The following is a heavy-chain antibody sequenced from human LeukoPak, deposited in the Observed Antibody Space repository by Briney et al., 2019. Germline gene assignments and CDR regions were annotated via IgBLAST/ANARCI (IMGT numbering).Heavy chain of an antibody. CDR2: ISSSSSYI. D-gene: IGHD3-22*01. CDR3: AKVDRDSSGYYRPLGY. Sequence: GGSLRLSCAASGFTFSSYSMNWVRQAPGKGLEWVSSISSSSSYIYYADSVKGRFTISRDNSKNTLYLQMNSLRAEDTAVYYCAKVDRDSSGYYRPLGYWGQGTLVTVSS. J-gene: IGHJ4*02. V-gene: IGHV3-21*01. CDR1: GFTFSSYS.